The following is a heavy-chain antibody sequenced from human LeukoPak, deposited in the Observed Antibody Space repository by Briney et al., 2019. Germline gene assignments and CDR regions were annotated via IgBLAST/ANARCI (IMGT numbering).Heavy chain of an antibody. CDR2: IYHSGST. D-gene: IGHD2-15*01. V-gene: IGHV4-38-2*01. J-gene: IGHJ6*03. Sequence: PSETLSLTCAFSGYSISSGYYWGWIRQPPGKGLEWIGSIYHSGSTYYNPSPKSRVTISVDTSKNQFSLKLSSVTAADTAAYYCARHAYSSVYYYYYMDVWGKGTTVTVSS. CDR1: GYSISSGYY. CDR3: ARHAYSSVYYYYYMDV.